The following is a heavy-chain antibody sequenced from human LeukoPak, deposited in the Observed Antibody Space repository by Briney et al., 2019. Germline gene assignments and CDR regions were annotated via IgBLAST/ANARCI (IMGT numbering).Heavy chain of an antibody. D-gene: IGHD3-22*01. Sequence: PGRSLRLSCAASGFTFDDYAMHWVRQAPGKGLEWVSGISWNSGSIGYADSVKGRSTISRDNAKNSLYLQMNSLRAEDTALYYCAKDPKPNYYDSSGYDYWGQGTLVTVSS. CDR2: ISWNSGSI. CDR1: GFTFDDYA. CDR3: AKDPKPNYYDSSGYDY. J-gene: IGHJ4*02. V-gene: IGHV3-9*01.